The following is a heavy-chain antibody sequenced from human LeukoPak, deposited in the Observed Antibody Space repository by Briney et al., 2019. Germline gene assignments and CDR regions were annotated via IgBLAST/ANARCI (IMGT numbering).Heavy chain of an antibody. V-gene: IGHV4-30-4*01. Sequence: SQTLSLTCTVSGGSISSGDYYWSWIRQPPGKGLEWIGCIYYSGSTYYNPSLKSRVTISVDTSKNQFSLKLSSVTAADTAVYYCARGDDSSGYYRGYFDYWGQGTLVTVSS. CDR3: ARGDDSSGYYRGYFDY. J-gene: IGHJ4*02. D-gene: IGHD3-22*01. CDR1: GGSISSGDYY. CDR2: IYYSGST.